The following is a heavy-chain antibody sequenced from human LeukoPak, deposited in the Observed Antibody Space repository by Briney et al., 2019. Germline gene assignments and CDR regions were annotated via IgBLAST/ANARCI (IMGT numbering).Heavy chain of an antibody. J-gene: IGHJ4*02. Sequence: SETLSLTCTVSGGSMSDYYWSWIRQPAGKGLEWIGRIYSSGSTIYNPSLKSRVTISVDTSKNQFSLKLSSVTAADTAVYYCASGYSYGYPCGDWGQGTLVTVSS. V-gene: IGHV4-4*07. CDR1: GGSMSDYY. CDR2: IYSSGST. CDR3: ASGYSYGYPCGD. D-gene: IGHD5-18*01.